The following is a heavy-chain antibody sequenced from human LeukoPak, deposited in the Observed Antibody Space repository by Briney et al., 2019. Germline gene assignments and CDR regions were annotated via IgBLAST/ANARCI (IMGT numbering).Heavy chain of an antibody. Sequence: GTSVKVSCKASGFTFTSSAVQWVRQARGQRLEWIGWIVVGSGNTNYAQKFQERVTITRDMSTSTAYMELSSLRSEDTAVYYCAADQLNLGWSGYSFPLSMDVWGKGTTVTVSS. V-gene: IGHV1-58*01. CDR1: GFTFTSSA. D-gene: IGHD3-3*01. J-gene: IGHJ6*03. CDR3: AADQLNLGWSGYSFPLSMDV. CDR2: IVVGSGNT.